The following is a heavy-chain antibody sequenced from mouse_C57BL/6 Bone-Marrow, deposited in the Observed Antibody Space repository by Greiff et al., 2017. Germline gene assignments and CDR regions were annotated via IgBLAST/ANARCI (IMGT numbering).Heavy chain of an antibody. Sequence: EVKLMASGGGLVKPGGSLKLSCAASGFTFSDYGMHWVRQAPEKGLEWVAYISSGSSTIYYADTVKGRFTISRDNAKNTLFLQMTRLRSEDTAMYYCARPDDYAWFAYWGQGTLVTVSA. D-gene: IGHD2-4*01. CDR2: ISSGSSTI. V-gene: IGHV5-17*01. J-gene: IGHJ3*01. CDR1: GFTFSDYG. CDR3: ARPDDYAWFAY.